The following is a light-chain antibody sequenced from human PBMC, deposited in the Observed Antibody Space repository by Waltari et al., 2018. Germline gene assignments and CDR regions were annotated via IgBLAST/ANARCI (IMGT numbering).Light chain of an antibody. CDR2: RNF. V-gene: IGLV1-47*01. Sequence: QSVLTQPPSASGAPGPRVTISCSGSSSNIGPNSVYWYQQFPGTAPRLLIYRNFQGPSGVPERFSGSKSGTSASLAISGLRSEDEADYYCAVWDDNLYGVVFGGGTKLTVL. J-gene: IGLJ2*01. CDR1: SSNIGPNS. CDR3: AVWDDNLYGVV.